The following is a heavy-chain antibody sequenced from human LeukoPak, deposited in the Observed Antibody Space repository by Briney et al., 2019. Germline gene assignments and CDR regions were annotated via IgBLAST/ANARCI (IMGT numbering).Heavy chain of an antibody. CDR1: VYTFSIYD. CDR3: ARGRYYDFWSGYYGTKTFDY. Sequence: VASVKVSCKASVYTFSIYDINWVRQATGQGREWMGWMNPNSGNAGYAQKFQGRVTMTRNTSINTAYMELSSLRSEDTAVYYCARGRYYDFWSGYYGTKTFDYWGQGTLVTVSS. CDR2: MNPNSGNA. J-gene: IGHJ4*02. D-gene: IGHD3-3*01. V-gene: IGHV1-8*01.